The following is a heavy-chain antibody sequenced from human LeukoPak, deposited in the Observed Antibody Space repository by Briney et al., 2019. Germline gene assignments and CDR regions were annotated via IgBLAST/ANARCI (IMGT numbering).Heavy chain of an antibody. CDR3: AREGNSGYQDY. Sequence: GGSLRLSCAASGFTFSDYYMSRIRQAPGKGLEWVSYISSSSSYTNYADSVKGRFTISRDNAKNSLYLQMNSLRAEDTAVYYCAREGNSGYQDYWGQGTLVTVSS. J-gene: IGHJ4*02. V-gene: IGHV3-11*06. CDR1: GFTFSDYY. CDR2: ISSSSSYT. D-gene: IGHD5-12*01.